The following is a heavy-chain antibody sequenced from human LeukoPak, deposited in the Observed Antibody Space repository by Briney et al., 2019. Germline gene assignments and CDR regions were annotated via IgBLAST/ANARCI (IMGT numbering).Heavy chain of an antibody. Sequence: GGSLRLSCAASGFTFSSYNMNWVRQAPGKGLEWVSSISSSSSYIYYADSVKGRFTISRDNAKNSLYLQMNSLRAEDTAVYWCARDYIAYDPLDYWGQGTLVRVSS. J-gene: IGHJ4*02. CDR3: ARDYIAYDPLDY. D-gene: IGHD3-3*01. V-gene: IGHV3-21*01. CDR2: ISSSSSYI. CDR1: GFTFSSYN.